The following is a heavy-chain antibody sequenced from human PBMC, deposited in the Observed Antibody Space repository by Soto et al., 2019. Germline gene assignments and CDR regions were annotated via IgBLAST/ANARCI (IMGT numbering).Heavy chain of an antibody. J-gene: IGHJ5*02. CDR1: GYTFTNYG. D-gene: IGHD3-3*01. V-gene: IGHV1-3*01. CDR3: ARGPLWSGYPNWFDP. CDR2: INAGNGNT. Sequence: ASVKVSCKASGYTFTNYGISWVRQAPGQRLEWMGWINAGNGNTKYSQKFQGRVTITRDTSATTAYMELSSLRSEDTAVYYCARGPLWSGYPNWFDPWGQGTLVTVSS.